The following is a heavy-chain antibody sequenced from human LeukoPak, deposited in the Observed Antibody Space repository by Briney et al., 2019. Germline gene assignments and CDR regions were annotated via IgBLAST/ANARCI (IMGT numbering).Heavy chain of an antibody. Sequence: SETLSLTCTVSDGSISRSTYYWGWIRQPPGKGLEWIGSIYYAGSTYYNPSLKSRVTISVDTSKNQFSLKLSSVTAADTAVYYCARRVTMVRGVIIYFDYWGQGTLVTVSS. V-gene: IGHV4-39*07. D-gene: IGHD3-10*01. CDR3: ARRVTMVRGVIIYFDY. CDR2: IYYAGST. CDR1: DGSISRSTYY. J-gene: IGHJ4*02.